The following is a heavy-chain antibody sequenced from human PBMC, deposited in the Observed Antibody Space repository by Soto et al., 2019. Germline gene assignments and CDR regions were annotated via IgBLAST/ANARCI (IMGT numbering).Heavy chain of an antibody. V-gene: IGHV1-24*01. D-gene: IGHD4-17*01. CDR2: FDPEDGET. J-gene: IGHJ4*02. CDR1: GYTLTELS. Sequence: ASVKVSCKVSGYTLTELSMHWVRQAPGKGLEWMGGFDPEDGETIYAQKFQGRVTMTEDTSTDTAYMELSSLRSEDTAVYYCATDYGGNSEIDYWGKGTWSPSPQ. CDR3: ATDYGGNSEIDY.